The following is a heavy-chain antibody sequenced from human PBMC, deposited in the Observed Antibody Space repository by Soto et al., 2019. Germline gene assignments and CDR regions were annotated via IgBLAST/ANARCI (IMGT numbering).Heavy chain of an antibody. Sequence: EVQLVESGGGLVKPGGSLRLSCAASGFTFSSYSMNWVRQAPGKGLEWGSSISSSSSYIYYADSVKGRFTISRDNAKNSLYLQMNRLRAEDTAAYYCARGTFYYDSSGYYGYWGQGTLVTVSS. V-gene: IGHV3-21*01. J-gene: IGHJ4*02. CDR2: ISSSSSYI. CDR3: ARGTFYYDSSGYYGY. D-gene: IGHD3-22*01. CDR1: GFTFSSYS.